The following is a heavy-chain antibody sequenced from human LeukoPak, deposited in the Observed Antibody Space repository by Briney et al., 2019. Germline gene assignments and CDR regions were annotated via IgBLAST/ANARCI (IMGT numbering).Heavy chain of an antibody. V-gene: IGHV1-8*01. D-gene: IGHD3-9*01. CDR2: MNPNSGNT. CDR1: GYTFTSYD. J-gene: IGHJ6*02. CDR3: ASGGLYESVLRYFDWLPRDYYGMDV. Sequence: ASVKVSCKASGYTFTSYDINWVRQATGQGLEWMGWMNPNSGNTGYAQKFQGRVTMTRNTSISTAYMELSSLRSEDTAVYYCASGGLYESVLRYFDWLPRDYYGMDVWGQGTTVTVSS.